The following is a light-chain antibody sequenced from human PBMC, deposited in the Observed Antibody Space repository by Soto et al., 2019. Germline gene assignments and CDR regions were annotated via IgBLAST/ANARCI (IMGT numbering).Light chain of an antibody. CDR2: IND. Sequence: QSVLTQPPSASGTPGQRVTISCSGSSSNIGDNPVNWYQQVPGAAPKLLIYINDQRPSGVPDRFSGSKSGTSASLAISGLQPADEADYYCTAWDDSLNDLFGTGTKVTVL. CDR1: SSNIGDNP. J-gene: IGLJ1*01. CDR3: TAWDDSLNDL. V-gene: IGLV1-44*01.